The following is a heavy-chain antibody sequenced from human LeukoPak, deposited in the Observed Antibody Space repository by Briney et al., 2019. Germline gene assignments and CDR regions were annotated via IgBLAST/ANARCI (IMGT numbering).Heavy chain of an antibody. CDR1: GYSFTSYW. V-gene: IGHV5-51*01. CDR2: IYPGDSDT. Sequence: GESLKISCKGSGYSFTSYWIGWVRQMPGKGLEWMGIIYPGDSDTRYSPSFQGQVTISVVKSISTAYLQWSSLKASDTAMYYCARHSYSGSYYPYYYYMDVWGKGTTVTVSS. D-gene: IGHD1-26*01. J-gene: IGHJ6*03. CDR3: ARHSYSGSYYPYYYYMDV.